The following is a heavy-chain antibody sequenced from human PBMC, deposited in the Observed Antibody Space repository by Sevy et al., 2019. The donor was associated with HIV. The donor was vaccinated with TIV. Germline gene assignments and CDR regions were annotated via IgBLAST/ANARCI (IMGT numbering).Heavy chain of an antibody. J-gene: IGHJ4*02. Sequence: SEILSLTCTVSGGSISTYYWIWIRQPPGKGLEWIGFIHYSGSTNYSPSLKSRVTISVDMSKNHFSLSLTSVTAADTAVYYCVRASPGTYDYWGQGNLVTVSS. CDR2: IHYSGST. CDR1: GGSISTYY. D-gene: IGHD1-1*01. CDR3: VRASPGTYDY. V-gene: IGHV4-59*12.